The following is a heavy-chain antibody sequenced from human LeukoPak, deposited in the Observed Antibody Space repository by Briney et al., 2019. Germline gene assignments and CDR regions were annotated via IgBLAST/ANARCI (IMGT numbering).Heavy chain of an antibody. CDR3: ATLPPHNYYDSSGYLI. J-gene: IGHJ3*02. CDR1: GYTLTELS. D-gene: IGHD3-22*01. Sequence: ASVKVSCKVSGYTLTELSMHWVRQAPGKGLEWMGGFDPEDGETIYAQKFQGRVTMTEDTSTDTAYMELSSLRSEDTAVYYCATLPPHNYYDSSGYLIWGQGTMVTVSS. V-gene: IGHV1-24*01. CDR2: FDPEDGET.